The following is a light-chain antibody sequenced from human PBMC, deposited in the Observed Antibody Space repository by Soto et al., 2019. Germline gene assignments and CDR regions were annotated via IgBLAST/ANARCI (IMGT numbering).Light chain of an antibody. CDR3: AAWDDSLNGSYV. CDR2: SNN. V-gene: IGLV1-44*01. J-gene: IGLJ1*01. CDR1: SSNVGGNP. Sequence: QSVLTQPPSASGTPGQRVTISCSGSSSNVGGNPVNWYQHVPTTAPKLLIYSNNQRPSGVPDRFSGSKSGTSASLAISGLQSEDEADYYCAAWDDSLNGSYVFGTGTKLTVL.